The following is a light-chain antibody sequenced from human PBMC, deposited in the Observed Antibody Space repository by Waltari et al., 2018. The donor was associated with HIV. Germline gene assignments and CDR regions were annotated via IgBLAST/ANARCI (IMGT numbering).Light chain of an antibody. CDR2: DNN. CDR1: SSNTGAGYD. V-gene: IGLV1-40*01. Sequence: QSVLTQPPSVSGAPGQRVTISCTGTSSNTGAGYDVHWYQQLPGAAPKLLIYDNNNRPSGVPDRFSGSKSGSSASLAITGLQTEDEADYYCQSYDDRLSGSEVFGGGTKLTVL. CDR3: QSYDDRLSGSEV. J-gene: IGLJ2*01.